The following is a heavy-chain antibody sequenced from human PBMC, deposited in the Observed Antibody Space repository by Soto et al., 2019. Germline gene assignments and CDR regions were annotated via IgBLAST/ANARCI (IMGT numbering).Heavy chain of an antibody. J-gene: IGHJ5*02. D-gene: IGHD3-22*01. V-gene: IGHV1-8*01. CDR1: GYTFTSYD. CDR2: MNPNSGNT. CDR3: ARVVGVIAYNWFDP. Sequence: QVQLVQSGAEVKKPGASVKVSCKASGYTFTSYDINWVRQATGQGLEWMGWMNPNSGNTGYAQKFQGRVTMTRNTSISTAYVELGSLRSEDTAVYYCARVVGVIAYNWFDPWGQGTLVTVSS.